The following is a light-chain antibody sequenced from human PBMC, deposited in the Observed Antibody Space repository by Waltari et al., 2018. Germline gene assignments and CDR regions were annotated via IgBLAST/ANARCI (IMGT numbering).Light chain of an antibody. CDR3: FSYTGDTTLYV. V-gene: IGLV2-23*01. CDR2: EGN. J-gene: IGLJ1*01. CDR1: SNDVGNYNL. Sequence: QSALTPPASVSGSPGQSITISCTGTSNDVGNYNLVSWYQQYPGKVPQLIIYEGNKRPSGVSHRFSGSKSRNTASLTISGLQAEDEADYYCFSYTGDTTLYVFGTGTKVTVL.